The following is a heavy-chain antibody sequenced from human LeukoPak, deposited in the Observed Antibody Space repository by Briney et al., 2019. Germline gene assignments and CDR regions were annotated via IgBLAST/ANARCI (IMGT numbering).Heavy chain of an antibody. CDR1: GGSISSYY. CDR2: IYYSGST. Sequence: SETLSLTCTVPGGSISSYYWSWIRQPPGKGLEWIGYIYYSGSTNYNPSLKSRVTISVDTSKNQFSLKLSSVTAADTAVYYCARDRAKWGFDPWGQGTLVTVSS. V-gene: IGHV4-59*12. CDR3: ARDRAKWGFDP. J-gene: IGHJ5*02. D-gene: IGHD1-26*01.